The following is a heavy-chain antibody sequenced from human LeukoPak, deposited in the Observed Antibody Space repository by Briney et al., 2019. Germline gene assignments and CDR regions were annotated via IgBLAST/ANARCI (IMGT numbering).Heavy chain of an antibody. J-gene: IGHJ1*01. Sequence: ASVKVSCKASGGTFSSYAISWVRQAPGQGLEWMGGIIPIFGTANYAQKFQGRATITTDESTSTAYMELSSLRSEDTAVYYCARGSSGGSRYGAEYFQHWGQGTLVTVSS. CDR1: GGTFSSYA. D-gene: IGHD2-15*01. CDR3: ARGSSGGSRYGAEYFQH. CDR2: IIPIFGTA. V-gene: IGHV1-69*05.